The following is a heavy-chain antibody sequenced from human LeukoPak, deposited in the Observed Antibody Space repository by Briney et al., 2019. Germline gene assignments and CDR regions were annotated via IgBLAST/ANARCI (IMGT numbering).Heavy chain of an antibody. CDR1: GFTFDDYA. Sequence: GGSLRLSCAASGFTFDDYAMHWVRQAPGKGLEWVSGISWNSGSIGYADSVKGRFTISRDNAKSTLYLQVNSLRAEDTGIYYCSYDTTGPEDYWGQGTLVTVSS. D-gene: IGHD2-8*02. CDR3: SYDTTGPEDY. J-gene: IGHJ4*02. CDR2: ISWNSGSI. V-gene: IGHV3-9*01.